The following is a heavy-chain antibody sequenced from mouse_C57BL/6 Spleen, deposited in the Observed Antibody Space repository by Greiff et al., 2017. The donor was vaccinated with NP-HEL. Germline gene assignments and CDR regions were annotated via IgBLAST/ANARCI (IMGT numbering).Heavy chain of an antibody. CDR2: IDPSDSYT. CDR1: GYTFTSYW. D-gene: IGHD2-5*01. V-gene: IGHV1-50*01. Sequence: VQLQQPGAELVKPGASVKLSCKASGYTFTSYWMQWVKQRPGQGLEWIGEIDPSDSYTNYNQKFKGKATLTVDTSSSTAYMQLSSLTSEDSAVYYCARRDYSNYGFAYWGQGTLVTVAA. J-gene: IGHJ3*01. CDR3: ARRDYSNYGFAY.